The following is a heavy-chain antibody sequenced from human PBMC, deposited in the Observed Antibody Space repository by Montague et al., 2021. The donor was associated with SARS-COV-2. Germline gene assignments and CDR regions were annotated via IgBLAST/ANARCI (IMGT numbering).Heavy chain of an antibody. V-gene: IGHV3-74*01. Sequence: SLRLSCAASGFTFSSYWMHWVRQAPGKGLVRVSRINSDGSSTSYADSVKGRFTISRDNAKNTLYLQMNSLRAEDTAVYYCARARGGVSVLRYFDWLLGRTNWFDPWGQGTLVTVSS. D-gene: IGHD3-9*01. CDR2: INSDGSST. CDR1: GFTFSSYW. J-gene: IGHJ5*02. CDR3: ARARGGVSVLRYFDWLLGRTNWFDP.